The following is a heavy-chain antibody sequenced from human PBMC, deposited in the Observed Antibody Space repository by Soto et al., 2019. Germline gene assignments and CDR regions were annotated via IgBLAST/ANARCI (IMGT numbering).Heavy chain of an antibody. Sequence: QVQLVQSGAEVKKPGASVKVSCRASGYTFTSYGISWVRQAPGQGLEWMGWISACNGNTNYAQKPQGRRTMPTDTSPGTAYMELRGLRSDDTAVYHCSRALPPTDYWGQGTLVTVSS. CDR2: ISACNGNT. J-gene: IGHJ4*02. CDR1: GYTFTSYG. V-gene: IGHV1-18*01. CDR3: SRALPPTDY.